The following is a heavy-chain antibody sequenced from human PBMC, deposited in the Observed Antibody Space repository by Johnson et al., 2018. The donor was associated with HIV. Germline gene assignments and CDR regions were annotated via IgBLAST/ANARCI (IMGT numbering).Heavy chain of an antibody. CDR1: GFTFSSYS. CDR3: AIIPPGGAGKGADAFDI. D-gene: IGHD1-26*01. V-gene: IGHV3-30*04. J-gene: IGHJ3*02. Sequence: QVQLVESGGGVVQPGRSLRLSCAASGFTFSSYSMHWVRQAPGKGLEWVAVISYDGSNKYYADFVKGRFTISRDNSKNTLYLQMNSLRAEDTAGYYCAIIPPGGAGKGADAFDIWGQGTMVTVSS. CDR2: ISYDGSNK.